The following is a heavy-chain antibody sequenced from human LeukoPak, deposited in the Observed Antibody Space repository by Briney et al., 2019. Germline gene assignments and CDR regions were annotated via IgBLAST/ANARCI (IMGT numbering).Heavy chain of an antibody. J-gene: IGHJ4*02. CDR1: GYSFSTDW. D-gene: IGHD2-21*02. CDR3: TAIRPDY. Sequence: GGSLRLSCAASGYSFSTDWMHWVRQVPGKGLVWVARIKSDVRNTDYAASVKGRFTISRDDANNILYLQMNNLRVEDTAVYYCTAIRPDYWGQGTVVTVSS. V-gene: IGHV3-74*01. CDR2: IKSDVRNT.